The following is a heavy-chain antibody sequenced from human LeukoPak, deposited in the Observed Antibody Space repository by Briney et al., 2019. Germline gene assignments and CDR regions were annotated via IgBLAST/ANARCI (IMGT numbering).Heavy chain of an antibody. J-gene: IGHJ6*03. Sequence: GGSLRLSCAASGFTVSSNYMSWVRQAPGKGLEWVSVIYSGGSTYYADSVKGRFTISRENAKNSLYLQMNSLRAGDTAVYYCARAASSSWYGGYYYYMDVWGKGTTVTVSS. D-gene: IGHD6-13*01. V-gene: IGHV3-53*01. CDR2: IYSGGST. CDR3: ARAASSSWYGGYYYYMDV. CDR1: GFTVSSNY.